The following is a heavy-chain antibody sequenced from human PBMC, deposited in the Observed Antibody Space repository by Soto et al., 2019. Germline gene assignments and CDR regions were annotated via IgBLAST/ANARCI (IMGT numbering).Heavy chain of an antibody. CDR1: GYTFTKFG. CDR2: ISALSGNT. Sequence: QVQLEQSGAEVKKPGASVKVSCKASGYTFTKFGISWVRQAPGQGLEWMGWISALSGNTHYPQNVQGRVTMTIDTSARTTYMELRSLRSDDTAVYYCARAYCSSITCFLDYWGQGTLVTVSS. V-gene: IGHV1-18*01. D-gene: IGHD2-2*01. CDR3: ARAYCSSITCFLDY. J-gene: IGHJ4*02.